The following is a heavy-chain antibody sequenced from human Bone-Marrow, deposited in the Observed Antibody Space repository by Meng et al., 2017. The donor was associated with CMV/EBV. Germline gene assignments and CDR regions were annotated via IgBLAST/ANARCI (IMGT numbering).Heavy chain of an antibody. CDR3: ARWDY. J-gene: IGHJ4*02. V-gene: IGHV3-48*04. Sequence: GESLKISCAASGFTFSSYSMNWVRQAPGKGLEWVSYISSSGSSIYYADSVKGRITISRDNAKSSLYLQMNSLRAEDTAVYYCARWDYWGQGTLVTVSS. CDR1: GFTFSSYS. CDR2: ISSSGSSI.